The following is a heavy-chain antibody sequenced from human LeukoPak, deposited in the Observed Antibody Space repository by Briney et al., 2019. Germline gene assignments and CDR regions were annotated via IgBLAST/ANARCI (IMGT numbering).Heavy chain of an antibody. CDR3: TKTVSAIVTGSDY. CDR2: ISYDGSNK. CDR1: GFTFPSDG. D-gene: IGHD3-16*01. V-gene: IGHV3-30*18. J-gene: IGHJ1*01. Sequence: GRSLRHSCAASGFTFPSDGMHRVRQAPGKGLEWVAVISYDGSNKYYADSVKGRFTISRDNSKNTLYLQMNSLRAEDTAVYYCTKTVSAIVTGSDYGGQGTLVTVSS.